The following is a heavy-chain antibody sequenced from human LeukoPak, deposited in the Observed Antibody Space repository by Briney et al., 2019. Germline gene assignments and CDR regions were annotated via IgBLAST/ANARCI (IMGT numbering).Heavy chain of an antibody. CDR3: ARRSYYYDSSGFDP. CDR1: GGPISSYY. D-gene: IGHD3-22*01. V-gene: IGHV4-4*09. J-gene: IGHJ5*02. Sequence: SETLSLTCTVSGGPISSYYWSWIRQPPGKGLEWIGYIYTSGSTNYNPSLKSRVTISVDTSKNQFSLKLSSVTAADTAVYYCARRSYYYDSSGFDPWGQGTLVTVSS. CDR2: IYTSGST.